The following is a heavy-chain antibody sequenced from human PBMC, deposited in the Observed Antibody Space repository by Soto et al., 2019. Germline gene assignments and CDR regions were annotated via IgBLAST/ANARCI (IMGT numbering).Heavy chain of an antibody. CDR2: ISSSSSYI. CDR3: ARGGTEDNWFDP. V-gene: IGHV3-21*01. D-gene: IGHD2-15*01. CDR1: GFTFSSYS. J-gene: IGHJ5*02. Sequence: EVQLVESGGGLVKPGGSLRLSCAASGFTFSSYSMNWVRQAPGKGLEWVSSISSSSSYIYYADSVKGRFTISRDNAKNSLYLQRNSLRAEDTAVYYCARGGTEDNWFDPWGQGTLVTVSS.